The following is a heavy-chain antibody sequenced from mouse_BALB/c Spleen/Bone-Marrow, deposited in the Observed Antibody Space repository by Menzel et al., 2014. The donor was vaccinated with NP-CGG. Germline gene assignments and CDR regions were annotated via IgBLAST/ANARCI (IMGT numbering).Heavy chain of an antibody. V-gene: IGHV5-6*01. D-gene: IGHD4-1*01. J-gene: IGHJ4*01. CDR2: ISSGGGYT. CDR1: GFTFSTYG. CDR3: TRQRNWDHYAMDY. Sequence: EVKLMESGGDLVKPGGSLKLSCAASGFTFSTYGMSWVRQTPDKRLERVATISSGGGYTYYPDSVKGRFTISRDNANNTLYLQMSSLKSEDTAMYYCTRQRNWDHYAMDYWGQGTSVTVSS.